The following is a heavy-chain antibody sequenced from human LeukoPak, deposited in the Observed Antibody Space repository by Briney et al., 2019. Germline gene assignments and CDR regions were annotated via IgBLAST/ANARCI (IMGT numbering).Heavy chain of an antibody. Sequence: GGSLRLSCAASGFTFSSYGMHWVRQAPGKGLEWVAFISYDGSNKYYADSVKGRFTISRDNSKNTLYLQMNSLRTEDTAVYYCARDSSGTTFNYYYMDVWGKGTTVTVSS. D-gene: IGHD1-1*01. CDR3: ARDSSGTTFNYYYMDV. CDR2: ISYDGSNK. V-gene: IGHV3-30*03. J-gene: IGHJ6*03. CDR1: GFTFSSYG.